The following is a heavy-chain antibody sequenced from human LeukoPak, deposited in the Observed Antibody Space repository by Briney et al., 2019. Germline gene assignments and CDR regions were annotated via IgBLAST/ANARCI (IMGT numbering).Heavy chain of an antibody. CDR2: ISWNSGSI. CDR3: AKEGMGSGYDLGPYGMDV. V-gene: IGHV3-9*01. Sequence: GRSLRLSCAASGFTFDDYAMHWVRQAPGKGLEWVSGISWNSGSIGYADSVKGRFTISRDNAKNSLYLQMNSLRAEGTALYYCAKEGMGSGYDLGPYGMDVWGQGTTVTVSS. CDR1: GFTFDDYA. J-gene: IGHJ6*02. D-gene: IGHD5-12*01.